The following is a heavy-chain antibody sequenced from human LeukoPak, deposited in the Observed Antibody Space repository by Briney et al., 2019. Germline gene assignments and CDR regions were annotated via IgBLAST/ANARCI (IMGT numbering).Heavy chain of an antibody. CDR3: ASTRPAYCSGNNGYACSAAFDI. CDR1: GHTFTSYG. V-gene: IGHV1-18*01. D-gene: IGHD2-15*01. Sequence: ASVKVSCKASGHTFTSYGISWVRQAPGQRLEGMGWVSAYNGNTDNAQKIQSRVTMPTVTSRGTTYMELRGLRSDDTAVYYCASTRPAYCSGNNGYACSAAFDIWGQGTVVTVSS. CDR2: VSAYNGNT. J-gene: IGHJ3*02.